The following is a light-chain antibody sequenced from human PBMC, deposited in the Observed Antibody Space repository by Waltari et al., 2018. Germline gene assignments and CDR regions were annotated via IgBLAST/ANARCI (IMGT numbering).Light chain of an antibody. CDR2: KDR. Sequence: SYELTQPPSVSVSPGQTARNTCSGDALPKQFAFWYQVKPGQAPLLVIYKDRERPSGISERLSGSSSGTVVTLTISGVQAEDEADYYCQSADSSGRHMTFGGGTKLTVL. CDR1: ALPKQF. J-gene: IGLJ2*01. V-gene: IGLV3-25*03. CDR3: QSADSSGRHMT.